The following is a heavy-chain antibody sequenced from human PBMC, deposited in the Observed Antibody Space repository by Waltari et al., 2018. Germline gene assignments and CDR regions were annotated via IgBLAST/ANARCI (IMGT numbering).Heavy chain of an antibody. CDR1: GGSISSHY. CDR3: ARQNIAATNDY. CDR2: IYYSGST. J-gene: IGHJ4*02. Sequence: QVQLQESGPGLVKPSETLSLTCTVSGGSISSHYWSWIRQPPGKGLEWIGYIYYSGSTNYNPSLKSRVTIAVDTSKNQFSLKLSSVTAADTAVYYCARQNIAATNDYWGQGTLVTVSS. D-gene: IGHD6-13*01. V-gene: IGHV4-59*11.